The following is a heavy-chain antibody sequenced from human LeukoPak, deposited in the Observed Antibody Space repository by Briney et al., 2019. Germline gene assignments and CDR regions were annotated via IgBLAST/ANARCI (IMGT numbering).Heavy chain of an antibody. D-gene: IGHD2-8*02. V-gene: IGHV1-18*01. CDR3: AREVLDYYYYGMDV. CDR2: ISAYNGNT. Sequence: ASVKVSCKASGYTFTSYGISWVRQAPGQGLEWMGWISAYNGNTNYAQKLQGRVTMTTDTSTSTAYIELRSLRSDDTAVYYCAREVLDYYYYGMDVWGQGTTVTVSS. J-gene: IGHJ6*02. CDR1: GYTFTSYG.